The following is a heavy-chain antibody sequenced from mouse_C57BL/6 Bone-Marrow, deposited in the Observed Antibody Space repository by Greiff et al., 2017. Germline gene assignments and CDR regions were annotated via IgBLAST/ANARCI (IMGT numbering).Heavy chain of an antibody. J-gene: IGHJ3*01. Sequence: SWASLAPPWASVQLSCKASCYTFTSYWMHWVKQRPGQGLEWIGYINPSSGYTKYNQKFKDKATLTADKSSSTAYMQLSSLTYEDSAVYYCARPAWFAYWGQGTLVTVSA. CDR2: INPSSGYT. CDR1: CYTFTSYW. CDR3: ARPAWFAY. V-gene: IGHV1-7*01.